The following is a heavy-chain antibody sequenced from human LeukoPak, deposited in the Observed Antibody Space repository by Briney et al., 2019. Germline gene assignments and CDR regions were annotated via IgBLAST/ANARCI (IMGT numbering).Heavy chain of an antibody. D-gene: IGHD6-13*01. CDR3: ATEEIAAPDAFDI. J-gene: IGHJ3*02. Sequence: GGSLRRSCAASGFTVSSNYMSRVRQAPGKGLEWVSVIYSGGSTYYADSVKGRFTISRDNSKNTLYLQMNSLRAEDTAVYYSATEEIAAPDAFDIWGQGTMVTVSS. CDR1: GFTVSSNY. V-gene: IGHV3-66*02. CDR2: IYSGGST.